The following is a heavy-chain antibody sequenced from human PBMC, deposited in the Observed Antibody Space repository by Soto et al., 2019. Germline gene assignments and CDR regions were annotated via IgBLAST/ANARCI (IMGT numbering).Heavy chain of an antibody. D-gene: IGHD3-10*01. J-gene: IGHJ4*02. Sequence: QLQLQESGPGLVKPSETLSLTCTVSGGSISSSSYYWGWIRQPPGKGLEWIGSIYYSGSTYYNPSXKXXVTISVDTSKHQSSLTLSSGTAAGTAVYYCARRGSGSYSDYWGQGTLVTVSS. CDR1: GGSISSSSYY. CDR2: IYYSGST. V-gene: IGHV4-39*01. CDR3: ARRGSGSYSDY.